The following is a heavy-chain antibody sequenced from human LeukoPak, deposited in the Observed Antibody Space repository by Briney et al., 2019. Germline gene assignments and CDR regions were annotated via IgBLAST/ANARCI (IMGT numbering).Heavy chain of an antibody. Sequence: GGSLRLSCAASGFTFSSYSMNWVRQAPGKGLEWVSSISSSSSYIYYADSVKGRFTISRDNAKNSLYLQMNSLRAEDTAVYYCASFGYGGNSGADYWGQGTLVTVSS. CDR2: ISSSSSYI. CDR1: GFTFSSYS. V-gene: IGHV3-21*01. D-gene: IGHD4-23*01. J-gene: IGHJ4*02. CDR3: ASFGYGGNSGADY.